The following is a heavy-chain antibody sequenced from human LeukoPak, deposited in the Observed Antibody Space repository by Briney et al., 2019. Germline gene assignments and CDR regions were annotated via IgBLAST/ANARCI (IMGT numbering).Heavy chain of an antibody. Sequence: SETLSLTCAVYGGSFSGYCWSWIRQPPGKGLEWIGEINHSGSTNYNPSLKSRVTISVDTSKNQFSLKLSSVTAADTAVYYCARGSRIAARHSPFDYWGQGTLVTVSS. V-gene: IGHV4-34*01. CDR1: GGSFSGYC. J-gene: IGHJ4*02. D-gene: IGHD6-6*01. CDR2: INHSGST. CDR3: ARGSRIAARHSPFDY.